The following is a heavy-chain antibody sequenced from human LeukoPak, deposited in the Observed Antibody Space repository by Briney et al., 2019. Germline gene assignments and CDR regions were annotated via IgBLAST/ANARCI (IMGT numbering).Heavy chain of an antibody. D-gene: IGHD4-11*01. CDR1: GGTFSSYA. J-gene: IGHJ6*02. Sequence: ASVKVSCKASGGTFSSYAISWVRQAPGQGLEWMGGIIPIFGTANYAQKFQGRVTITADESTSTAYMELSSLRSEDTAVYYCARIPSTVTTPSDYYYGMDVWGQGTTVTVSS. CDR3: ARIPSTVTTPSDYYYGMDV. V-gene: IGHV1-69*13. CDR2: IIPIFGTA.